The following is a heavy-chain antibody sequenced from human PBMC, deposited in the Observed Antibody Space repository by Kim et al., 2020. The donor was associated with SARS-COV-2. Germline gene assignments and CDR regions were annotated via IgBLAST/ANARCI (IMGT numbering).Heavy chain of an antibody. CDR3: VNGLSVPAFQPRFDH. D-gene: IGHD2-21*02. CDR2: ISLSGGNT. CDR1: GFSFRTYN. J-gene: IGHJ4*02. V-gene: IGHV3-64D*08. Sequence: GGSLRLSCSASGFSFRTYNMHWVRQAPGRGLESIAEISLSGGNTYYVDSVKGRFTISRDNSKDILYLQMNSLRSEDTAVYYCVNGLSVPAFQPRFDHWGQGVLVTVSS.